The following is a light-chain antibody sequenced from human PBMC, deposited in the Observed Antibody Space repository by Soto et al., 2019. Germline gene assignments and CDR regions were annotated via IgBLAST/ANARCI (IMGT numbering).Light chain of an antibody. Sequence: EIVLTQSPGTLPLSPGERATLSCRASQSVTNNYLAWYQQKPGQAPRLLIDDASHRATGIPDRFSGSGSGTDFTLTINRLEPEDFAVYYCQQCATAPLTFGQGTRVETK. CDR1: QSVTNNY. CDR2: DAS. J-gene: IGKJ1*01. CDR3: QQCATAPLT. V-gene: IGKV3-20*01.